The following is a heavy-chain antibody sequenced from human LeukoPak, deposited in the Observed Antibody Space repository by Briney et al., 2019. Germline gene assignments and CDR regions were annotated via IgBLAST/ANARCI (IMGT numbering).Heavy chain of an antibody. Sequence: GASVKVSCKASGYTFTSYGINWVRQAPRQGLEWMGWISAYNGNTNYAQKLQGRVTMTTDTSTSTAYMELRSLRSDDTAVYYCARLWIAVASKLISFDYWGQGTLVTVSS. J-gene: IGHJ4*02. CDR1: GYTFTSYG. CDR3: ARLWIAVASKLISFDY. V-gene: IGHV1-18*01. CDR2: ISAYNGNT. D-gene: IGHD6-19*01.